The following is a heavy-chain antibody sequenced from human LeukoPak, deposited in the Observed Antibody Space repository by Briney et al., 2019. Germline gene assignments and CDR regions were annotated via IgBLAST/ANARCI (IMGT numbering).Heavy chain of an antibody. Sequence: GGSLRLSCAASGFTFSAFSMNWVRQAPGKGLEWVSAISSSSSDIYYTDSVKGRFTISRDNANNFLYLQVSSLRAEDTAVYYCATGYTSGTRIDYWGQGALVSVSS. CDR2: ISSSSSDI. V-gene: IGHV3-21*01. D-gene: IGHD6-19*01. CDR1: GFTFSAFS. J-gene: IGHJ4*02. CDR3: ATGYTSGTRIDY.